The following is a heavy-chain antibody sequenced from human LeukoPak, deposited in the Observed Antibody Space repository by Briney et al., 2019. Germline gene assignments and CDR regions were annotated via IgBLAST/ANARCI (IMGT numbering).Heavy chain of an antibody. Sequence: GASVKVSCKASGYTFTSYDISWVRQAPGQGLEWMGWISAYNDNTNYAQKLQGRVTMTTDTSTSTAYMELRSLRADDTAVYYCARSLGMRKVVGSLIDFWGQGTLVTVSS. CDR2: ISAYNDNT. D-gene: IGHD2-15*01. V-gene: IGHV1-18*01. J-gene: IGHJ4*02. CDR3: ARSLGMRKVVGSLIDF. CDR1: GYTFTSYD.